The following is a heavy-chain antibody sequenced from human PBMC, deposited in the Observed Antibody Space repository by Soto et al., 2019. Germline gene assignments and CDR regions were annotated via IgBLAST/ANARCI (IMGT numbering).Heavy chain of an antibody. CDR1: GFTFSSYA. Sequence: VQLLESGGGLVQPGGSLRLSCAASGFTFSSYAMSWVRQAPGKGLEWVSAISGSGGSTYYADSVKGRFTISRDNSKNTLYLQMNSLRAEDTAVYYCAKDRDIVVVVAAISDAFDIWGQGTMVTVSS. CDR2: ISGSGGST. D-gene: IGHD2-15*01. V-gene: IGHV3-23*01. J-gene: IGHJ3*02. CDR3: AKDRDIVVVVAAISDAFDI.